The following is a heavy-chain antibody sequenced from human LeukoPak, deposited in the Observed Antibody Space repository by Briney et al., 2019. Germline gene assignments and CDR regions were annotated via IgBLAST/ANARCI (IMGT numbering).Heavy chain of an antibody. D-gene: IGHD3-10*01. Sequence: GESLKIPCKGSGYSFTSYWISWVRQMPGKGLEWVAVIWYDGSNKYYADSVKGRFTISRDNSKNTLYLQMNSLRAEDTAVYYCAREDDYYGSGSYYLDPWGQGTLVTVSS. CDR1: GYSFTSYW. CDR3: AREDDYYGSGSYYLDP. CDR2: IWYDGSNK. V-gene: IGHV3-33*01. J-gene: IGHJ5*02.